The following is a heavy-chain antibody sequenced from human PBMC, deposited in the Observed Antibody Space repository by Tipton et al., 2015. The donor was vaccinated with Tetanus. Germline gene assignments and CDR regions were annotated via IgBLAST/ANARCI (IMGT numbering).Heavy chain of an antibody. CDR2: IYYSGST. Sequence: TLSLTCTVSGGSVSSSTYYWVWIRQPPGKGLEWIGYIYYSGSTNYNPSLKSRVTISVDTSKNQFSLRLSSLTAADTAVYYCAREGYDSSGYYYVGAFDIWGQGTMVTVSS. J-gene: IGHJ3*02. V-gene: IGHV4-61*01. CDR3: AREGYDSSGYYYVGAFDI. CDR1: GGSVSSSTYY. D-gene: IGHD3-22*01.